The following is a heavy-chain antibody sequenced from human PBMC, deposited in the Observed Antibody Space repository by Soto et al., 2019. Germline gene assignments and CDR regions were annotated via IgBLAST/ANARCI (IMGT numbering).Heavy chain of an antibody. J-gene: IGHJ4*02. CDR1: GGSVNRDSYY. V-gene: IGHV4-61*01. CDR3: AKVVSGGHLDY. D-gene: IGHD6-25*01. CDR2: IYYRGST. Sequence: SETLSLTCPLPGGSVNRDSYYWSWFRQTPGKGLEWIGYIYYRGSTNYSPSLESRVTISIDTSRNQFSLKLSSATAADTAVYFCAKVVSGGHLDYWGQGTLVTVSS.